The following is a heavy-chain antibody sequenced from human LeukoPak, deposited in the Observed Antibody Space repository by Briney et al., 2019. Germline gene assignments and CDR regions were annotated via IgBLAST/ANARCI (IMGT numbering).Heavy chain of an antibody. J-gene: IGHJ4*02. CDR1: GFTVSSNY. V-gene: IGHV3-66*01. CDR2: IYNGDNT. Sequence: GGSLRLSCAASGFTVSSNYMSWVRQDPGKGLEWVSVIYNGDNTNYADSVKGRFTISRDNSKNTLYLQMNSLRAEDTAVYYCARASQWLAFDYWGQGTLVTVSS. D-gene: IGHD6-19*01. CDR3: ARASQWLAFDY.